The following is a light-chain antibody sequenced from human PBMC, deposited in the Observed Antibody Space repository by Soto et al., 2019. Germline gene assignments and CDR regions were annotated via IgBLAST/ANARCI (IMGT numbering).Light chain of an antibody. CDR1: SSDVGGYNY. V-gene: IGLV2-8*01. Sequence: QSALTQPPSASGSPGQSVTISCTGTSSDVGGYNYVSWYQQHPGKAPKLMIYEVSKRPPGVPDRFSGSKSGNTASLTVSRLQADDEADYYCSSHAGSINVAFGGGTKLTVL. J-gene: IGLJ3*02. CDR3: SSHAGSINVA. CDR2: EVS.